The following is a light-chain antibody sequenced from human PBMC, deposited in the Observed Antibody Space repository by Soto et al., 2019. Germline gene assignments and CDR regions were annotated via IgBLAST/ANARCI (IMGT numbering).Light chain of an antibody. CDR1: QTVSRY. V-gene: IGKV3-11*01. J-gene: IGKJ4*01. CDR2: YAS. Sequence: VLTQSPATLFLSPGERATISCRASQTVSRYLAWYQQKPGQAPRLLIYYASNRATGIPARFSGSGSGTDYSLTISSLLPADFAVYYCQQRSTRHLCTFGGGTKVEI. CDR3: QQRSTRHLCT.